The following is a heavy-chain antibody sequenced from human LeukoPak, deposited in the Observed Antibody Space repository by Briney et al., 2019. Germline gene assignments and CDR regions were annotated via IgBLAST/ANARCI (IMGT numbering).Heavy chain of an antibody. CDR1: GGSISSYY. CDR2: IYYSGST. V-gene: IGHV4-59*01. D-gene: IGHD6-19*01. CDR3: ARDYSSGWNNWFDP. Sequence: SETLSLTCTVSGGSISSYYWSWIRQPPGKGLEWIGYIYYSGSTNHNPSLKSRVTISVDTSKNQFSLKLSSVTAADTAVYYCARDYSSGWNNWFDPWGQGTLVTVSS. J-gene: IGHJ5*02.